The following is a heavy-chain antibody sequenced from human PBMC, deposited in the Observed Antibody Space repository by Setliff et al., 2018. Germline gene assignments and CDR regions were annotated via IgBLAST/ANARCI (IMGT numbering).Heavy chain of an antibody. Sequence: SETLSLTCTVSGGSISSHYWSWIRQPPGKGLGWIGYIYYSGSTNYNPSLKSRVTMSVDKSKNQFSLKLASVTAADRAVYYCARIAYCDFWRGFGVGAFDLWGHGSVVTVSS. CDR3: ARIAYCDFWRGFGVGAFDL. CDR1: GGSISSHY. V-gene: IGHV4-59*08. D-gene: IGHD3-3*01. J-gene: IGHJ3*01. CDR2: IYYSGST.